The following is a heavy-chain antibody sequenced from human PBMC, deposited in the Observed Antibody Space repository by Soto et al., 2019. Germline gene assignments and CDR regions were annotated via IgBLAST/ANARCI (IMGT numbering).Heavy chain of an antibody. J-gene: IGHJ4*02. D-gene: IGHD6-25*01. CDR3: ARGSGAHYNSGTLLD. Sequence: GGSLRLSCEGSGFKFNTYGMHWVRQTPGKGLEWVAVIWYGGIKRHYADSVKGRFTISRDNAKNTLYLQMNSLRVDDTAVYYCARGSGAHYNSGTLLDWCQGTRVTGSS. CDR1: GFKFNTYG. V-gene: IGHV3-33*08. CDR2: IWYGGIKR.